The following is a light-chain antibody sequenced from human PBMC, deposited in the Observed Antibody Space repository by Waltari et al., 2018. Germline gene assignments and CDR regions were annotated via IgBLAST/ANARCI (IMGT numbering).Light chain of an antibody. J-gene: IGKJ3*01. V-gene: IGKV1-39*01. CDR1: QSISNR. CDR3: QQGYSLPCP. Sequence: DIQMTQSPSSLSASVRDSVTITCRTSQSISNRLNLYQQKPEKAPELLISAASSLQSGVPSRFSGSGSGGEFTLTISSLQPEDFATYYCQQGYSLPCPFGPGTKVDIK. CDR2: AAS.